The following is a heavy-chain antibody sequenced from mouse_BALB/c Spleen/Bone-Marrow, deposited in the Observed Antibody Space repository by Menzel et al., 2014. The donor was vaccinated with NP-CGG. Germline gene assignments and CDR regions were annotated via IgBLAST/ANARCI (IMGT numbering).Heavy chain of an antibody. CDR2: IDPANGNT. Sequence: VQLKESGAELVKPGASVKLSCTASGFNIXDTYMHWVKQRPEQGLEWIGGIDPANGNTKYDPKFQGKATITADTSSNTAYLQLSSLTSEDTAVYYCARGGSSYGWYFDVWGAGTTVTVSS. CDR3: ARGGSSYGWYFDV. J-gene: IGHJ1*01. D-gene: IGHD1-1*01. V-gene: IGHV14-3*02. CDR1: GFNIXDTY.